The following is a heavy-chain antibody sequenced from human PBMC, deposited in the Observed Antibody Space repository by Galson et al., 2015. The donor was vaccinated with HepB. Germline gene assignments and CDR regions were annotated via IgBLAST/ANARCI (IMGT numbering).Heavy chain of an antibody. V-gene: IGHV3-48*02. J-gene: IGHJ6*02. CDR1: GLTFSSYS. CDR3: AGRGYSYGFDYYYGMDV. Sequence: SLRLSCAASGLTFSSYSMNWVRQAPGKGLEWVSYSSSSRSSIYYADSVKGRFTISRDNAKNSLNLQMNSLRDEDTAVYYCAGRGYSYGFDYYYGMDVWGQGTTVTVSS. D-gene: IGHD5-18*01. CDR2: SSSSRSSI.